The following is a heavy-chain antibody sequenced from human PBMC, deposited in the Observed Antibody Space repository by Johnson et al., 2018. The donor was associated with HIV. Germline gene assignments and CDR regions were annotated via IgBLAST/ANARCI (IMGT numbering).Heavy chain of an antibody. CDR1: GFTFSSFW. CDR3: AKDLEEGQQWLIGAFDI. V-gene: IGHV3-7*01. J-gene: IGHJ3*02. D-gene: IGHD6-19*01. CDR2: ITDDGSEK. Sequence: VQLVESGGGLVQPGGSLRLSCAASGFTFSSFWMTWVRQAPGKGLEWVANITDDGSEKSYVDSVKGRFTISRDNAKNSLYLQMNGLRPEDTAVYYCAKDLEEGQQWLIGAFDIWGQGTMVTVSS.